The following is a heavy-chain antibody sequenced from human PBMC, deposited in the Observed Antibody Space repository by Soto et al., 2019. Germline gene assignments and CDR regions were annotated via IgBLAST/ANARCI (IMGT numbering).Heavy chain of an antibody. CDR1: GFTFSSCG. Sequence: QVQLVESGGGVVQPGRSLRLSCVASGFTFSSCGMHWVRQAPGKGLEWVAVISYDGTNKYYADSVKGRFTISRDNSKNPLYLQMNSLRTEDTAVYYCAKGAAYRYNWNYRGDFDYWGQGTLVTVSS. D-gene: IGHD1-7*01. CDR2: ISYDGTNK. J-gene: IGHJ4*02. CDR3: AKGAAYRYNWNYRGDFDY. V-gene: IGHV3-30*18.